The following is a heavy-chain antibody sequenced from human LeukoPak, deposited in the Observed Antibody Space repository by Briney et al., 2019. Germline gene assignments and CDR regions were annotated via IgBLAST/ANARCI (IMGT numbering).Heavy chain of an antibody. Sequence: GGSLRLSCATSGFSFTDYPMNWVRQAPGEGLEWISNIRTTAEGAKYAYYADSVKGRVTISRDDGKNTLYLHMNSLRDDDTAVYYCATDQRYAFDYWGQGILVTVSS. CDR2: IRTTAEGAKYA. D-gene: IGHD3-9*01. CDR3: ATDQRYAFDY. CDR1: GFSFTDYP. J-gene: IGHJ4*02. V-gene: IGHV3-48*02.